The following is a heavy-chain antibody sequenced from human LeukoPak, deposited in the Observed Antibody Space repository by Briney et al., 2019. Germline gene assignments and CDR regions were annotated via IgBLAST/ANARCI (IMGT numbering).Heavy chain of an antibody. J-gene: IGHJ4*02. CDR2: ISGSGGST. CDR3: AKDRSCTNDICHGDFDY. D-gene: IGHD2-8*01. CDR1: GFTFSSYA. V-gene: IGHV3-23*01. Sequence: GGSLRLSCAASGFTFSSYAVSWVRQAPGKGLEWVSSISGSGGSTYSADSVKGRFTISRDNSKNTLYLQMNSLRAEDTALYYCAKDRSCTNDICHGDFDYWGQGTLVTVSS.